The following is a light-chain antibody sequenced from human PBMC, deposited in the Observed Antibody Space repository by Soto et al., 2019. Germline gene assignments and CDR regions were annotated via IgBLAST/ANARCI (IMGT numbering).Light chain of an antibody. Sequence: QSALTQPRSVSGSPGQSVTISCTATGSDVVYSSHVSWYQLHPGKAPKLMIYEVNNRPSGVPDRFSGSKSGSTASLTISGLQDEDEDEYYCCFSPGSRTWLFGGGTKLTVL. V-gene: IGLV2-11*01. CDR1: GSDVVYSSH. J-gene: IGLJ3*02. CDR2: EVN. CDR3: CFSPGSRTWL.